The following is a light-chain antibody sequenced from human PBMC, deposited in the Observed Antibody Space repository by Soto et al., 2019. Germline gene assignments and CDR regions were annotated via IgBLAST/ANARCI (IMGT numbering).Light chain of an antibody. CDR2: PAT. V-gene: IGKV1-39*01. J-gene: IGKJ2*01. Sequence: DIQMTQSPSSLSASVGDRLTITCRASQSLRTFLNWYQHKSGKAPELLIYPATDLRSGVPSRFSGGGSATDFTLSISSLQPEDFAAYYCQQGYTSRFTFGQGTELEI. CDR3: QQGYTSRFT. CDR1: QSLRTF.